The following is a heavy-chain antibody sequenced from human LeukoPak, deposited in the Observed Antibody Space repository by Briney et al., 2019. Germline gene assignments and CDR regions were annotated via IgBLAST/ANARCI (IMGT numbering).Heavy chain of an antibody. CDR3: ARATTTAATDGRDSY. CDR2: INPNSGGT. Sequence: SVRVSCKASGYTFTGYYMHWVRQAPGQGLEWMGWINPNSGGTNYAQKFQGRVTMTRDTSISTAYMELSRLRSDDTAVYYCARATTTAATDGRDSYWGQGTLVTVSS. J-gene: IGHJ4*02. V-gene: IGHV1-2*02. CDR1: GYTFTGYY. D-gene: IGHD2-15*01.